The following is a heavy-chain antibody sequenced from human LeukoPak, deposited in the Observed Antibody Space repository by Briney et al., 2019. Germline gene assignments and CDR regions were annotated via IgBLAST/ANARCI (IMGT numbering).Heavy chain of an antibody. Sequence: GGSLRLSCAVSGLTFRTYAMHWVRQAPGKGLEWVAVISDDGSKNYYADSVKGRFTISRDNSKNTLFLQMNRLRPEDTAVYFCARGGKTKFGEAIVVTRYPFDSWGQGTLVTVSS. D-gene: IGHD3-16*02. CDR2: ISDDGSKN. J-gene: IGHJ4*02. CDR1: GLTFRTYA. CDR3: ARGGKTKFGEAIVVTRYPFDS. V-gene: IGHV3-30*04.